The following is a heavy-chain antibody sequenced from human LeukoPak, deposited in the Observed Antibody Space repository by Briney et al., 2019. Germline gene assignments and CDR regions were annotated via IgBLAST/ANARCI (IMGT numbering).Heavy chain of an antibody. V-gene: IGHV1-46*01. J-gene: IGHJ4*02. D-gene: IGHD6-13*01. CDR1: GYTFTSYY. CDR3: AREIAAAGMSPYFDY. CDR2: INPSGGST. Sequence: ASVKVSCKASGYTFTSYYMYWVRQAPGQGLEWMGIINPSGGSTSYAQKFQCRVTMTRDTSTSTVYMELSSLRSEDTAVYYCAREIAAAGMSPYFDYWGQGTLVTVSS.